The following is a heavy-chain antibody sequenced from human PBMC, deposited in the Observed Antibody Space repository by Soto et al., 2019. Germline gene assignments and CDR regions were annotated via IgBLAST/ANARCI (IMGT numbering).Heavy chain of an antibody. CDR1: GFTFSSYA. D-gene: IGHD3-3*01. J-gene: IGHJ5*02. CDR2: ISGSGGST. V-gene: IGHV3-23*01. Sequence: VQLLESGGGLVQPGGSLRLSCAASGFTFSSYAMSWVRQAPGKGLEWVSAISGSGGSTYYADSVKGRFTISRDNSKNTLYLQMNSLRAEDTAVYYCAKKGGYDFWSGRNWFDPWGQGTLVTVSS. CDR3: AKKGGYDFWSGRNWFDP.